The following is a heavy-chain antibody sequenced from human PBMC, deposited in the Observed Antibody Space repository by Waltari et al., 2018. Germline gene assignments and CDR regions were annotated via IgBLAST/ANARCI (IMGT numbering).Heavy chain of an antibody. CDR2: IDNDGRTA. V-gene: IGHV3-74*01. CDR3: ARDLLTPSVSYFGMDL. D-gene: IGHD4-4*01. CDR1: GFTFSSYW. J-gene: IGHJ6*02. Sequence: EVQVVESGGGLVQPGGSLRLSCEASGFTFSSYWMHWVRQAPGKGLVGVSRIDNDGRTAKYADSGRGRFTVSRDNARNTLYLQMNSLRAEDTAVYYCARDLLTPSVSYFGMDLWGQGTTVTVSS.